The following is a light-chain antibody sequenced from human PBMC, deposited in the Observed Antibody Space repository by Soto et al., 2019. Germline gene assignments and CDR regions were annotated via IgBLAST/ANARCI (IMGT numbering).Light chain of an antibody. CDR3: CSYAGNSEV. J-gene: IGLJ1*01. CDR1: SGDVGGYNL. CDR2: EVT. Sequence: QSVLTQPASVSGSPGQSITIPCTGTSGDVGGYNLVSWYQQHPGKAPKLMIYEVTERPSGVSNRFSGSKSGNTASLTISGLQPDDEADYYCCSYAGNSEVFGTGTKVTVL. V-gene: IGLV2-23*02.